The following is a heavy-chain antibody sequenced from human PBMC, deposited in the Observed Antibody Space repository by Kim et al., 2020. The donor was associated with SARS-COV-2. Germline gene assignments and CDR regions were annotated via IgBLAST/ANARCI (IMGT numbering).Heavy chain of an antibody. J-gene: IGHJ5*02. Sequence: GGSLRLSCAASGFTFSDYYMSWIRQAPGKGLEWVSYISSSGSTIYYADSVKGRFTISRDNAKNSPYLQMNSLRAEDTAVYYCARETYDFWSGPRIDPWGQGTLVTVSS. CDR1: GFTFSDYY. CDR2: ISSSGSTI. D-gene: IGHD3-3*01. CDR3: ARETYDFWSGPRIDP. V-gene: IGHV3-11*01.